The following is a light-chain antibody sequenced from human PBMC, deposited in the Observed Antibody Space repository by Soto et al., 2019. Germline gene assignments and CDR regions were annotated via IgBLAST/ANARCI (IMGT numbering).Light chain of an antibody. J-gene: IGLJ1*01. CDR1: SRDIGGSNY. CDR3: YSSRSSSSTLYV. Sequence: QSALTQPASVSGSPGQSITISCAGTSRDIGGSNYVSWYQQHPGKVPKLMIYGVSNRPSGVPNRFSGSKSGNTASLTISGLQAEDEADYFCYSSRSSSSTLYVFGTGTKVTVL. CDR2: GVS. V-gene: IGLV2-14*03.